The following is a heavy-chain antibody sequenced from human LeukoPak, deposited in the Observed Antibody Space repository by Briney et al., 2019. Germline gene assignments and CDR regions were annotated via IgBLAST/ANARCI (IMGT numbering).Heavy chain of an antibody. Sequence: GAPVEVSCKTSGYTFTGYYMHWVRQAPGQGLEWMGWINPNSGGTNYAQKFQGRVTMTRDTSISTAYMELSRLRSDDTAVYYCARVGGYDFWSASAMDYWGQGTLVNVSS. J-gene: IGHJ4*02. V-gene: IGHV1-2*02. CDR1: GYTFTGYY. D-gene: IGHD3-3*01. CDR2: INPNSGGT. CDR3: ARVGGYDFWSASAMDY.